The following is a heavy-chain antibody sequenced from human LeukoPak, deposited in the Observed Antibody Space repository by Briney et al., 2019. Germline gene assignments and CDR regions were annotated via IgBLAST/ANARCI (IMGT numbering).Heavy chain of an antibody. D-gene: IGHD6-6*01. CDR2: ISWDGGST. J-gene: IGHJ3*02. CDR1: GFTFDDYT. CDR3: AKDKGNGYSSSSARKKGAFDI. V-gene: IGHV3-43*01. Sequence: GGSLRPSCAASGFTFDDYTMHWVRQAPGKGLEWVSLISWDGGSTYYADSVKGRFTISRDNSKNSLYLQMNSLRTEDTALYYCAKDKGNGYSSSSARKKGAFDIWGQGTMVTVSS.